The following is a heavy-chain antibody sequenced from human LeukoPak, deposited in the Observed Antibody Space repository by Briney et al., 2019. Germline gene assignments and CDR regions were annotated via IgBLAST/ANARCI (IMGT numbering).Heavy chain of an antibody. V-gene: IGHV3-48*04. Sequence: GGSLRLSCAASGFTFSSYSMNWVRQAPGKGLEWVSYISSSSSTIYYADSVKGRFTISRDNAKNSLYLQMNSLRAEDTALYYCAKDIRGGGTTPWFDPWGQGTLVTVSS. CDR1: GFTFSSYS. D-gene: IGHD1-1*01. CDR3: AKDIRGGGTTPWFDP. CDR2: ISSSSSTI. J-gene: IGHJ5*02.